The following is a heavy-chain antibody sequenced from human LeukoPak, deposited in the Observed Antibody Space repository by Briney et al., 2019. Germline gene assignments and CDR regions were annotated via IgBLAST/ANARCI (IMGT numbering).Heavy chain of an antibody. Sequence: GGSLRLSCAVSGFTFSNYGMSWVRQAPGKGLEWVSVISSSGDSTYYADSVKGRFTISRDTSKNTLYLQMNGLRAEDTAIYYCAKDDGNNAKLLLDYWGQGTLVTVSS. CDR1: GFTFSNYG. D-gene: IGHD2/OR15-2a*01. CDR2: ISSSGDST. CDR3: AKDDGNNAKLLLDY. J-gene: IGHJ4*02. V-gene: IGHV3-23*01.